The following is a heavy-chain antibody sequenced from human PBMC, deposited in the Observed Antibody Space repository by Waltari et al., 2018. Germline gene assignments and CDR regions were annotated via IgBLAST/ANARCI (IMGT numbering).Heavy chain of an antibody. V-gene: IGHV1-69*02. CDR1: GGPFSPAT. CDR2: IMADINYK. J-gene: IGHJ6*03. D-gene: IGHD3-10*01. Sequence: QVQLLQSGAEVKRPGSPVRVSCKASGGPFSPATVNWVRQAPGQGPEWMGRIMADINYKDFALRFQGRLTITADKSTATVYMELSGLRSEDTAVYYCEGGDGGYFYYNMGVWGQGTTVTVSS. CDR3: EGGDGGYFYYNMGV.